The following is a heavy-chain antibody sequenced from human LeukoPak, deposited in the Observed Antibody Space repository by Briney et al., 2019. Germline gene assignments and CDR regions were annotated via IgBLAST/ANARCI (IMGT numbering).Heavy chain of an antibody. CDR2: ISSSSSYI. Sequence: GGSLRLSCAASGFTFSSYSMNWVRQAPGKGLEWVSSISSSSSYIYYADSVKGRFTISGDNSKNTLYLQMNSLRAEDTAVYYCARRSYYADYFDYWGQGTLVTVSS. CDR1: GFTFSSYS. CDR3: ARRSYYADYFDY. V-gene: IGHV3-21*01. D-gene: IGHD3-10*01. J-gene: IGHJ4*02.